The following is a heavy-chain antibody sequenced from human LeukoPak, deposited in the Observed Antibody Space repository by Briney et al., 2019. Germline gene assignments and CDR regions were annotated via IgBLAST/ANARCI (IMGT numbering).Heavy chain of an antibody. CDR1: GYSFTSYW. J-gene: IGHJ6*03. CDR2: IYPGDSDT. V-gene: IGHV5-51*01. D-gene: IGHD5-24*01. Sequence: GESLKISCKGSGYSFTSYWIGWVRQMPGKGLEWMGIIYPGDSDTRYSPSFQGQVTISADKSISTAYLQWSSLKASDTAMYYCARHTLEMATPNTAYYYYYMDVWGKGTTVTASS. CDR3: ARHTLEMATPNTAYYYYYMDV.